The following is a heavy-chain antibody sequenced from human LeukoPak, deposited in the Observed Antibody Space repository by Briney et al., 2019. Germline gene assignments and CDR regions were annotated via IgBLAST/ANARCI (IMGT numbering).Heavy chain of an antibody. Sequence: PGGSLRLSCAASGFTFSRYAMSWVRQAPGKGVEGVSAISGSGGSTYYADSVKGGFTIYRDKAKNSLYMQMNSLRAEDTAVYYCARVRSGYSHENYFDYWGQGTLVTVSS. CDR2: ISGSGGST. J-gene: IGHJ4*02. CDR1: GFTFSRYA. V-gene: IGHV3-23*01. CDR3: ARVRSGYSHENYFDY. D-gene: IGHD5-18*01.